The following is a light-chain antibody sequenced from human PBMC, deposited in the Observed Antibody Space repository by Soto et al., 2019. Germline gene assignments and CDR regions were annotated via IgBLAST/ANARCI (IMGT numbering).Light chain of an antibody. CDR1: SSDVGGYNY. V-gene: IGLV2-14*01. J-gene: IGLJ1*01. CDR2: EVS. CDR3: SSYTSSSTLDV. Sequence: QSALTQPASVSGSPGQSITISCTGTSSDVGGYNYVSWYQQHPGKAPQLMIYEVSNRPSGVSNRFSGSKSGNTASLTISGLQADDEADYYCSSYTSSSTLDVFGTGTKVTVL.